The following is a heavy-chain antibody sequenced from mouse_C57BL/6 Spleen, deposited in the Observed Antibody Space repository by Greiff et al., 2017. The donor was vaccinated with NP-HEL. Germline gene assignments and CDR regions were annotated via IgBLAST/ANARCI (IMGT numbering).Heavy chain of an antibody. CDR1: GFTFSDYG. CDR3: ARPFYYGSSLDY. Sequence: EVKLMESGGGLVKPGGSLKLSCAASGFTFSDYGMHWVRQAPEKGLEWVAYISSGSSTIYYADTVKGRFTISRDNAKNTLFLQMTSLRSEDTAMYYCARPFYYGSSLDYWGQGTTLTVSS. D-gene: IGHD1-1*01. J-gene: IGHJ2*01. CDR2: ISSGSSTI. V-gene: IGHV5-17*01.